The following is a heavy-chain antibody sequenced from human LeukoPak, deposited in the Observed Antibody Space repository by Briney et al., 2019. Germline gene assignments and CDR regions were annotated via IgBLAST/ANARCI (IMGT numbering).Heavy chain of an antibody. CDR3: ASRNSLFI. D-gene: IGHD4-23*01. CDR2: INQDGSEK. V-gene: IGHV3-7*01. J-gene: IGHJ4*02. Sequence: PGGSLRLSCGASGFTFDDYWMSWVRQAPGQGLEWVANINQDGSEKYYLDSAKGRFTISRDNAKNSLYLQMNSLRAEDTAVYYCASRNSLFIWGQGTLVTVSS. CDR1: GFTFDDYW.